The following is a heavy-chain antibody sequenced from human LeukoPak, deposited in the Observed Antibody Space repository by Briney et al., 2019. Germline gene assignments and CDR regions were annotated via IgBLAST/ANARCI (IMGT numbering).Heavy chain of an antibody. CDR2: IYYSGST. Sequence: SETLSLTCTVSGGSVSSGSYYWSWIRQPPGKGLEWIGYIYYSGSTNYNPSLKSRVTISVDTSKNQFSLKLGSVTAADTAVYYCARVEYSYGYRFDYWGQGTLVTVSS. D-gene: IGHD5-18*01. J-gene: IGHJ4*02. CDR3: ARVEYSYGYRFDY. CDR1: GGSVSSGSYY. V-gene: IGHV4-61*01.